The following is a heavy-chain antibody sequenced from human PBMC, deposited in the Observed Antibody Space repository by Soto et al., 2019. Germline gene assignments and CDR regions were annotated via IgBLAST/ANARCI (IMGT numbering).Heavy chain of an antibody. J-gene: IGHJ4*02. V-gene: IGHV4-59*01. D-gene: IGHD3-22*01. Sequence: SETLSLTCTVSGGSISRYFWTWIRQPPGKGLEFIGYIFYTGSTNYNPSLKSRVSISVDTSKSQFSLELSSVTAADTAVYYCARSLRNDIFDYWGQGTLVTVSS. CDR2: IFYTGST. CDR1: GGSISRYF. CDR3: ARSLRNDIFDY.